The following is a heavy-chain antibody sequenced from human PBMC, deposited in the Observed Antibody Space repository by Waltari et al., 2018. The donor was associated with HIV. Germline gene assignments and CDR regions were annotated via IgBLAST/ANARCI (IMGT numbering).Heavy chain of an antibody. Sequence: EVQLVQSGAEVKKPGESLKISCTGSGCSFTSYWIGWVRQMPGRGLEWMGIIYPGDSDTRYSPSFQGQVTISADKSISTAYLQWSSLKASDTAMYYCARLPGIAAAGTGSGFDYWGQGTLVTVSS. CDR2: IYPGDSDT. CDR3: ARLPGIAAAGTGSGFDY. CDR1: GCSFTSYW. D-gene: IGHD6-13*01. V-gene: IGHV5-51*03. J-gene: IGHJ4*02.